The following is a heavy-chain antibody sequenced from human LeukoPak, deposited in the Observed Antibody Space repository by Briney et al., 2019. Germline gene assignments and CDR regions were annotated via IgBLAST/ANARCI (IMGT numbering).Heavy chain of an antibody. D-gene: IGHD1-7*01. CDR3: AKLGVVLELTLQAFDI. V-gene: IGHV3-30*02. CDR1: GFTFSSYG. CDR2: IRYDGSNK. J-gene: IGHJ3*02. Sequence: PGGSLRLSCAASGFTFSSYGMHWVRQAPGKGLEWVAFIRYDGSNKYYADSVKGRFTISRDNSKNTLYLQMNSLRAEDTAVYYCAKLGVVLELTLQAFDIWGQGTMVTVSS.